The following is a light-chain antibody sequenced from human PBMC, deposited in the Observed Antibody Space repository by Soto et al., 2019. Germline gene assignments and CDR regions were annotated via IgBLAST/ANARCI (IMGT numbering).Light chain of an antibody. CDR1: QGISTF. J-gene: IGKJ4*01. V-gene: IGKV1-9*01. CDR3: QQLNSYPLS. CDR2: AAS. Sequence: DIQLTQSPSFLSASVGDRVAITCRASQGISTFLAWYQQKPGKAPKLLIYAASILQSGVPSRFRGSGSGTDFTLTIRRLQPEDFATYFCQQLNSYPLSFGRGAKADIK.